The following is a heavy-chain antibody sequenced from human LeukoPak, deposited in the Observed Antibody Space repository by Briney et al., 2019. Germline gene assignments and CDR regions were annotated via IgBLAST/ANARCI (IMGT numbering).Heavy chain of an antibody. Sequence: SQTLSLNCTVSGGSISSGSYYWSWIRQPAGKGLEWIGRIYTGGSTNYNPSLKSRVTISVDTSKNQFSLKLSSVTAADTAVYYCASAKFDSSTYYPEDSWGQGTLVTVSS. CDR3: ASAKFDSSTYYPEDS. CDR1: GGSISSGSYY. J-gene: IGHJ4*02. V-gene: IGHV4-61*02. D-gene: IGHD3-22*01. CDR2: IYTGGST.